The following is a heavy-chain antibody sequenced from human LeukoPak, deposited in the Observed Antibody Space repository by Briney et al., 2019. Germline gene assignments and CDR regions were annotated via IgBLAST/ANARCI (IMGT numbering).Heavy chain of an antibody. J-gene: IGHJ4*02. D-gene: IGHD3-3*01. Sequence: SETLSLTCAVSGYSLGKNYYWGWIRQSPGKGLEWIGRIYGRASTSYNPSLMNRVTMSVDTSKNHFSLQLTSVTAADTAIYYCARYDSRGSASTKFDYWGPGIQVTVSS. CDR1: GYSLGKNYY. CDR3: ARYDSRGSASTKFDY. V-gene: IGHV4-38-2*01. CDR2: IYGRAST.